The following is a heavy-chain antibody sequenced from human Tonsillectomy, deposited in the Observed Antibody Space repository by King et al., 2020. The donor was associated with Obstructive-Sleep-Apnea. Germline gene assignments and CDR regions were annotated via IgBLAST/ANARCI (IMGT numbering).Heavy chain of an antibody. D-gene: IGHD5-24*01. CDR2: FNPSGGHT. Sequence: QLVQSGAEVKKPGASVKVSCKASGYTFNNYYMHWVRQAPGQGLEWMGLFNPSGGHTSYAQKFQGRVTMTRDTSTSTVYMELSSLRFDDTAVYYCAREGEMATTMGHWFDPWGQGTLVTVSS. CDR1: GYTFNNYY. V-gene: IGHV1-46*02. J-gene: IGHJ5*02. CDR3: AREGEMATTMGHWFDP.